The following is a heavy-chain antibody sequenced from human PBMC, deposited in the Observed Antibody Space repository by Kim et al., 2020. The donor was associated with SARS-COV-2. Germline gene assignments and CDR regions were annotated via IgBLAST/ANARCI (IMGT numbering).Heavy chain of an antibody. Sequence: SETLSLTCAVSGGSVSTINWWSWVRQPPGKGLEWIGEIYRDGSTNYNPSLKSRVTISMDKSKNQFSLNLNSVTAADTAVYYCVSCLIDDSSFWFDPWGQGTLVTVSS. CDR3: VSCLIDDSSFWFDP. V-gene: IGHV4-4*02. D-gene: IGHD5-18*01. J-gene: IGHJ5*01. CDR2: IYRDGST. CDR1: GGSVSTINW.